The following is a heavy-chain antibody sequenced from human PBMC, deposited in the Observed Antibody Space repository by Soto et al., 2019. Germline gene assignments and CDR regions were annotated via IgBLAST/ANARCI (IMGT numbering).Heavy chain of an antibody. D-gene: IGHD4-17*01. CDR3: AKSFTVTTRGFGSAFDI. CDR1: GFTFSSYA. Sequence: PGGSLRLSCAASGFTFSSYAMSWVRQAPGKGLEWVSAISGSGGSTYYADSVKGRFTISRDNSKNTLYLQMNSLRAEDTAVYYCAKSFTVTTRGFGSAFDIWGQGTMVTVSS. CDR2: ISGSGGST. V-gene: IGHV3-23*01. J-gene: IGHJ3*02.